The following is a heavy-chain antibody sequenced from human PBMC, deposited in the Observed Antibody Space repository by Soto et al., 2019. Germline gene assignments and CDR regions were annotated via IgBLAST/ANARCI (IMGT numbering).Heavy chain of an antibody. V-gene: IGHV4-59*01. D-gene: IGHD6-13*01. CDR1: GDSITRYY. CDR2: IFYSGSN. J-gene: IGHJ5*02. Sequence: QVQLQESGPGLVKPSETLSLTCTVSGDSITRYYWSWFRQPPGEGLEWIGYIFYSGSNNYNPSLKRRVTLSADPSKNRISLKLSSVSAADTAVDYCAREPYIGTGGWFDPWGKGPLVSVCS. CDR3: AREPYIGTGGWFDP.